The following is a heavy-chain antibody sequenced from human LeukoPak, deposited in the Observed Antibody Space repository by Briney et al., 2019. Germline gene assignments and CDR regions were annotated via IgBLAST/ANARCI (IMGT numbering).Heavy chain of an antibody. D-gene: IGHD4-17*01. CDR3: ARSYYGDFDY. CDR2: IYTSGST. J-gene: IGHJ4*02. Sequence: ASETLSLTCTVSGGSISSGSYYWSWIRQPAGKGLEWTGRIYTSGSTNYNPSLKSRVTISVDTSKNQFSLKLSSVTAADTAVYYCARSYYGDFDYWGQGTLVTVSS. CDR1: GGSISSGSYY. V-gene: IGHV4-61*02.